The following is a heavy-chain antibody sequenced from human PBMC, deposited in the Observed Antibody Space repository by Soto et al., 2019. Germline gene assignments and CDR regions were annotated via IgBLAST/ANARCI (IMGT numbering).Heavy chain of an antibody. V-gene: IGHV3-48*01. CDR3: ARDLRAGYSGYDSILEYNWFDP. CDR1: GSTFSSYS. Sequence: TGGSLRLSCAASGSTFSSYSMNWVRQAPGKGLEWVSYISSSSNTTSYADSVKGRFTISRDNAKNTLYLQMNSLRAEDTAVYYCARDLRAGYSGYDSILEYNWFDPWGQGTLVTVSS. CDR2: ISSSSNTT. D-gene: IGHD5-12*01. J-gene: IGHJ5*02.